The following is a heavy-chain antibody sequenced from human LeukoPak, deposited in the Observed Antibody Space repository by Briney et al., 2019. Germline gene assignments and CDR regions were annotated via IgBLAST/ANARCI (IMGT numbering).Heavy chain of an antibody. CDR3: TRDQDAGYALGY. J-gene: IGHJ4*02. V-gene: IGHV3-11*01. Sequence: GGSLRLSCAASGFRLNDYYMSWIRQAPGKGLEWISYITSSGSTYYSDSVKSRFTISRDAASKSLYLQMNSLRAEDTAVYFCTRDQDAGYALGYWGQGTLVTVSS. CDR2: ITSSGST. D-gene: IGHD5-12*01. CDR1: GFRLNDYY.